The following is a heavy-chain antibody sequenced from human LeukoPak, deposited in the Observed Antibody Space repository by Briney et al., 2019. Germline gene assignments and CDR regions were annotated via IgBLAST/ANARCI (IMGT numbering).Heavy chain of an antibody. Sequence: GASVKVSCKASGYTFTGYYMHWVRQAPGQGLEWMGWINPNSGGTNYAQKFQGRVTMTRDTSTRTAYMKLSRLRSDDTAVYYCASAPTTMVRGVISGDLDPWGQGTLVTVSS. CDR1: GYTFTGYY. V-gene: IGHV1-2*02. CDR3: ASAPTTMVRGVISGDLDP. J-gene: IGHJ5*02. D-gene: IGHD3-10*01. CDR2: INPNSGGT.